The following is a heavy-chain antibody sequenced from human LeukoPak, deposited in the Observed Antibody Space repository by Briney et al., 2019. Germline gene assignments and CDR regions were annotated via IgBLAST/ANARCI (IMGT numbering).Heavy chain of an antibody. CDR1: GFTFSSYA. V-gene: IGHV3-30-3*01. D-gene: IGHD4-17*01. CDR2: ISYDGSNK. J-gene: IGHJ4*02. Sequence: GRSLRLSCTASGFTFSSYAMHWVRQAPGKGLEWVAVISYDGSNKYYADSVKGRFTISRDNSKNTLYLQMNSLRAEDTAVYYCARDDYGDYVDYWGQGTLVTVSS. CDR3: ARDDYGDYVDY.